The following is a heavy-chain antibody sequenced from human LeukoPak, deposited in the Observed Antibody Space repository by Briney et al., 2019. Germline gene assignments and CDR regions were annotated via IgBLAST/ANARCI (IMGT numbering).Heavy chain of an antibody. D-gene: IGHD5-24*01. J-gene: IGHJ4*02. CDR2: ISGSGGST. CDR3: AKGDGYNSIPPY. Sequence: PGGSLRLSCAASGFTFSSYAMSWVRQAPGKGLEWVSAISGSGGSTYYADSVKGRFTISRDNSKNTLYLQMNSLRAKDTAVYYCAKGDGYNSIPPYWGQGTLVTVSS. CDR1: GFTFSSYA. V-gene: IGHV3-23*01.